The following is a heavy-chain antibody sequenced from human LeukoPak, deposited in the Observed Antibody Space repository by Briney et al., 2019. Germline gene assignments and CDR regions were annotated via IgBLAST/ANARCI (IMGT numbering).Heavy chain of an antibody. V-gene: IGHV4-59*01. Sequence: SETLSLTCTVSGGSISSYYWSWVRQPPGKGLEWIGFVYYTGSTNYSPSLKSRVTISVDTSKNQFSLKLSSVTAADTAVYYCAREGERWTGMDVWGKGTTVTISS. D-gene: IGHD5-24*01. CDR2: VYYTGST. CDR1: GGSISSYY. CDR3: AREGERWTGMDV. J-gene: IGHJ6*03.